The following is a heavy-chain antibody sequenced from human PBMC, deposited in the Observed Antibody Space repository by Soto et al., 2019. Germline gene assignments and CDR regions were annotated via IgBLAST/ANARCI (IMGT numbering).Heavy chain of an antibody. J-gene: IGHJ1*01. V-gene: IGHV3-66*01. CDR1: GFTVSSNY. CDR2: IYSGGST. Sequence: EVQLVESGGGLVQPGGSLRLSCAASGFTVSSNYMSWVRQAPGKGMEWVSVIYSGGSTYYADSVKGRFTIPRDNSKNRLYLQMNSLRAEETAVYYCARDRGTPEYFQLWGEGTLVTVSS. D-gene: IGHD1-1*01. CDR3: ARDRGTPEYFQL.